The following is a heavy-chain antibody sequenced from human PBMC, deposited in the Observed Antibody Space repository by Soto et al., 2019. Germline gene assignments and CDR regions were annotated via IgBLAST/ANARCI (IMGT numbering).Heavy chain of an antibody. CDR1: GFTFSSYA. D-gene: IGHD1-26*01. V-gene: IGHV3-30-3*01. CDR2: ISYDGSNK. Sequence: PGGSLRLSCAASGFTFSSYAMHWVRQAPGKGPEWVAVISYDGSNKYYADSVKGRFTISRDNSKNTLYLQMNSLRAEDTAVYYCARVDTWELLPGRQADNWGQETLVTISS. J-gene: IGHJ4*02. CDR3: ARVDTWELLPGRQADN.